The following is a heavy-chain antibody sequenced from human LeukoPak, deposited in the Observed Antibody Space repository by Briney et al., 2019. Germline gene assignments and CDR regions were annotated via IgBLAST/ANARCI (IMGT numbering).Heavy chain of an antibody. CDR3: ARVGKVFGGVIVNPAFDY. Sequence: KSSETLSLTCTVSGGSISSGSYYWSWIRQPAGKGLEWIGRIYTSGSTNYNPSLKSRVTISVDTSKNQFSLKLSSVTAADTAVYYCARVGKVFGGVIVNPAFDYWGQGTLVTVSS. CDR2: IYTSGST. V-gene: IGHV4-61*02. CDR1: GGSISSGSYY. J-gene: IGHJ4*02. D-gene: IGHD3-16*02.